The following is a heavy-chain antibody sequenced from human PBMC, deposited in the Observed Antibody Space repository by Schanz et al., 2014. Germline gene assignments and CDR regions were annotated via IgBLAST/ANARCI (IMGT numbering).Heavy chain of an antibody. Sequence: QVQLVQSGAEVKKPGASVKVSCKASGYTFVSYSMHWVRQAPGQGLEWMGIINPSGGGTSYALRFQDRVTVTRDTSRSRVYMELSSLRSEDTAVYYCARAPTAYCSDTSCLGTPFDYWGQGTLVTVSS. CDR3: ARAPTAYCSDTSCLGTPFDY. D-gene: IGHD2-2*01. V-gene: IGHV1-46*03. CDR2: INPSGGGT. J-gene: IGHJ4*02. CDR1: GYTFVSYS.